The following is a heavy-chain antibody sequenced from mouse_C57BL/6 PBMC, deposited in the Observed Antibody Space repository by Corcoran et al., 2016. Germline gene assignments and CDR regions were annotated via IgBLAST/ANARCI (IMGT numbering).Heavy chain of an antibody. CDR2: IWWDDDK. V-gene: IGHV8-8*01. Sequence: QVTLKESGPGILQPSQTLSLTCSFSGFSLSTFGMGVGWIRQPSGKGLEWLAHIWWDDDKYYNPALKSRLTLSKDTSKNQVFLKIANVDTADTATYYCARMGNYGSSDAMDYWGQGTSVTVSS. CDR3: ARMGNYGSSDAMDY. D-gene: IGHD1-1*01. CDR1: GFSLSTFGMG. J-gene: IGHJ4*01.